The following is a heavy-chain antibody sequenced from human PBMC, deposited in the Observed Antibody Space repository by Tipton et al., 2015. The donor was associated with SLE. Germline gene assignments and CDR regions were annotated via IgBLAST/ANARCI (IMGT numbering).Heavy chain of an antibody. J-gene: IGHJ3*02. CDR3: ASLGVVNDAFDI. CDR1: GFTFSSYW. D-gene: IGHD3-16*01. CDR2: IKQDGSEK. V-gene: IGHV3-7*01. Sequence: SLRLSCAASGFTFSSYWMSWVRQAPGKGLEWVANIKQDGSEKYYVDSVKGRFTISRDNAKNSLYLQMNSLRAEDTAVYYCASLGVVNDAFDIWGQGTMVTVPS.